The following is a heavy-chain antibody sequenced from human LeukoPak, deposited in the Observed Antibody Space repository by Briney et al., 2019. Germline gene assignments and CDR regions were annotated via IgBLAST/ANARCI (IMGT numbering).Heavy chain of an antibody. D-gene: IGHD2-2*02. CDR2: IYTSGST. J-gene: IGHJ6*03. CDR1: GGSISSYY. Sequence: SETLSLTCTVSGGSISSYYWSWIRQPPGKGLEWIGYIYTSGSTNYNPSLKSRVTISVDTSKNQFSLKLSSVTAADTAVYYCARDAYCSSTSCYMPYYYMDVWGKGTTVTVSS. V-gene: IGHV4-4*09. CDR3: ARDAYCSSTSCYMPYYYMDV.